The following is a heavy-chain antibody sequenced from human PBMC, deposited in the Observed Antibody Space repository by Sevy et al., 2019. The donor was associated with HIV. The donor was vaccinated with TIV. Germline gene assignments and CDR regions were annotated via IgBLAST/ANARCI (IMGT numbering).Heavy chain of an antibody. V-gene: IGHV3-33*01. CDR2: IWYDGSNK. CDR3: ARDRPYYYDTSGPAFDI. CDR1: GFTFSSHG. D-gene: IGHD3-22*01. Sequence: GGSLRLSCAASGFTFSSHGMHWVRQAPGKGLEWVAVIWYDGSNKYYADSVKGRFTISRDNSKNTLYLHMNSLRAEDTAVYYCARDRPYYYDTSGPAFDIWGQGTMVTVSS. J-gene: IGHJ3*02.